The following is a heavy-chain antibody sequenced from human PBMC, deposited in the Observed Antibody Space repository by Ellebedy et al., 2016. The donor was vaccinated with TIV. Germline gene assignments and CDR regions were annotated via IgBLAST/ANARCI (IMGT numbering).Heavy chain of an antibody. D-gene: IGHD6-19*01. J-gene: IGHJ6*02. CDR3: ARGSNGYYYGMDV. CDR2: IYYSGRS. Sequence: SETLSLTCTVSGGSISSYYWSWIRQPPGKGLEWIGYIYYSGRSNYNPSLKSRVTISVDTSKNQFSLKLSSVTAADTAVYYCARGSNGYYYGMDVWGQGTTVTVSS. V-gene: IGHV4-59*01. CDR1: GGSISSYY.